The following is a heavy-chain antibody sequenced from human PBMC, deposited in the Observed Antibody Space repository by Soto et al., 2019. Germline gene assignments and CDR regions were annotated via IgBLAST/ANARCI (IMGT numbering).Heavy chain of an antibody. CDR1: GGTFSSYA. CDR2: IIPIFGTA. D-gene: IGHD2-15*01. Sequence: SVKVSCKASGGTFSSYAISWVRQAPGQGLEWMGGIIPIFGTANYAQKFQGRVTITADESTSTAYMELSSLRSEDTAVYYCATPSGPYCSDGSCYIFDIWGQGTMVTVSS. J-gene: IGHJ3*02. CDR3: ATPSGPYCSDGSCYIFDI. V-gene: IGHV1-69*13.